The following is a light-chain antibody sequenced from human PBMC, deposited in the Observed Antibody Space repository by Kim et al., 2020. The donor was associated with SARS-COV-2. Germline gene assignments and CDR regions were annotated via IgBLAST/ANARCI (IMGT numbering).Light chain of an antibody. V-gene: IGKV3-15*01. CDR1: QSVNRD. J-gene: IGKJ4*01. CDR3: QQYKNWPLT. CDR2: DAS. Sequence: SVSRGERATLSCRASQSVNRDLAWYQQKPGQAHRLLIYDASTRATGIPARFSGSESGTEFTLTISSLQSEDFAIYYCQQYKNWPLTFGGGTKLEIK.